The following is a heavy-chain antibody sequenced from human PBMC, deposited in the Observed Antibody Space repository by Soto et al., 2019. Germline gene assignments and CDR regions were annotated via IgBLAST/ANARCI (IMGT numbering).Heavy chain of an antibody. Sequence: ASVKVSCKASGYTFTSYGISWVRQAPGQGLEWMGWISAYNGNTNYAQKLQGRVTMTTDTSTSTAYMELKSLRSDDTAVYYCARIPGYSGYTGVMDVWGQGTTVTVSS. CDR1: GYTFTSYG. CDR2: ISAYNGNT. V-gene: IGHV1-18*04. CDR3: ARIPGYSGYTGVMDV. D-gene: IGHD1-26*01. J-gene: IGHJ6*02.